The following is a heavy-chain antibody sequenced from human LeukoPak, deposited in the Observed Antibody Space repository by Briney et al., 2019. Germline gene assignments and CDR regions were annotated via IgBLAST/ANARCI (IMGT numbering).Heavy chain of an antibody. D-gene: IGHD3-10*01. CDR1: GYTFTSYG. CDR2: IIPILGIA. CDR3: ARDFESMVSSDY. V-gene: IGHV1-69*04. J-gene: IGHJ4*02. Sequence: SVKVSCKASGYTFTSYGISWVRQAPGQGLEWMGRIIPILGIANYAQKFQGRVTITADKSTSTAYMELSSLRSGDTAVYYCARDFESMVSSDYWGQGTLVTVSS.